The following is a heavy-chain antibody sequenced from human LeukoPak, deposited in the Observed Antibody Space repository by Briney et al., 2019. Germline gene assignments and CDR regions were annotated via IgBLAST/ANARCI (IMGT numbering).Heavy chain of an antibody. J-gene: IGHJ5*02. CDR2: TYYRSKWYN. Sequence: SQTPSLTCAISGDSVSSNSAAWNWIRQSPSRGLEWLGRTYYRSKWYNYYAVAVKSRITINPDTSKNQFSLQLNSVTPEDTAVYYCARGSIAVNWFDPWGQGTLVTVSS. D-gene: IGHD6-6*01. CDR1: GDSVSSNSAA. CDR3: ARGSIAVNWFDP. V-gene: IGHV6-1*01.